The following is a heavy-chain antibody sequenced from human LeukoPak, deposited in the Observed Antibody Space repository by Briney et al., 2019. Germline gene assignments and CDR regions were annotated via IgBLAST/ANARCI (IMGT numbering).Heavy chain of an antibody. V-gene: IGHV4-31*03. Sequence: PSETLSLTCTVSGGSISSGGYYWSWIRQHPGKGLEWIGYIYYSGNTYYNPSLKSRVTISVDTSKNQFSLKLSSVTAADTAVYYCARSPVRHIVVVIKHYWYFDLWGRGTLVTVSS. CDR2: IYYSGNT. CDR3: ARSPVRHIVVVIKHYWYFDL. CDR1: GGSISSGGYY. J-gene: IGHJ2*01. D-gene: IGHD3-22*01.